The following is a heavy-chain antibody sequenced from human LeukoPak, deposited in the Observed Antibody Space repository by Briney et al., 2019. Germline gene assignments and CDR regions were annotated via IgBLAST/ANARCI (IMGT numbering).Heavy chain of an antibody. Sequence: SETLSLTCTVSGGSISSYYWSWIRQRAGKGLEWIGRIYTSGSTNSNPSLKSRVTISVDRSKNQFSLKLSSVTAADTAVYYCARELPGGRFDPWGQGTLVTVSS. J-gene: IGHJ5*02. CDR3: ARELPGGRFDP. D-gene: IGHD3-16*01. CDR2: IYTSGST. CDR1: GGSISSYY. V-gene: IGHV4-4*07.